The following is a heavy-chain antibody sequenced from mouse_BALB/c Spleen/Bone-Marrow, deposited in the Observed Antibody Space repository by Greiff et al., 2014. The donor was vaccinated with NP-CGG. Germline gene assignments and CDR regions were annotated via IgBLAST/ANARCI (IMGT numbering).Heavy chain of an antibody. D-gene: IGHD4-1*01. J-gene: IGHJ2*01. CDR2: IYPGDGDT. V-gene: IGHV1-80*01. Sequence: QVHVKQSGAELVRPGSSVKISCKASGYAFSSYWMNWVKQRPGQGLEWIGQIYPGDGDTNYNGKFKGKATLTADKSSSTAYMQLGSLTSEDSAVYFCARVRNWADYWGQGTTLTVSS. CDR3: ARVRNWADY. CDR1: GYAFSSYW.